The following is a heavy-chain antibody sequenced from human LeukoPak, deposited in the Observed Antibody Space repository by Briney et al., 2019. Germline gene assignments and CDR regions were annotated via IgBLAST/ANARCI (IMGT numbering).Heavy chain of an antibody. CDR2: INPNSGGT. Sequence: ASVKVSCKASGYTFTGYYMRWVRQAPGQGLEWMGWINPNSGGTNYAQKFQGRVTMTRDTSISTAYMELSRLRSDDTAVYYCVKGAQQWLPQTYFDSWGQGTLVTVSS. CDR3: VKGAQQWLPQTYFDS. CDR1: GYTFTGYY. D-gene: IGHD6-19*01. J-gene: IGHJ4*02. V-gene: IGHV1-2*02.